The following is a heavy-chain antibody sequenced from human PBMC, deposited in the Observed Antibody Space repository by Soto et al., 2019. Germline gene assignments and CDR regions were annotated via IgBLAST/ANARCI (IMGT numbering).Heavy chain of an antibody. Sequence: EEQLLESGGGLVQPGKSLRLSCAASGITFSSYVMSWVRQAPGKGLEWVSSISGIGGPGTYYADSVKGRFTISRDNSKNTLYLHMNSLRGEDTAVYYCAKGPVDDSSEYYFYYYGMDVWGQGTTVTVSS. V-gene: IGHV3-23*01. CDR1: GITFSSYV. J-gene: IGHJ6*02. CDR3: AKGPVDDSSEYYFYYYGMDV. CDR2: ISGIGGPGT. D-gene: IGHD3-22*01.